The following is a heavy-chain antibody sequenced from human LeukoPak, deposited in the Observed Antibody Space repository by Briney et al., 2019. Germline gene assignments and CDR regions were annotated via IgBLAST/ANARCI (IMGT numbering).Heavy chain of an antibody. CDR3: ARHLREYCSSTSCYRAWFDP. CDR1: RGSFSGYY. V-gene: IGHV4-34*01. J-gene: IGHJ5*02. CDR2: INHSGST. Sequence: SETLSLTCAVYRGSFSGYYWRWIRQPPGKGLEWIGGINHSGSTNYNPSLKSQVTISVDTSKNQFSLKLSSVTAADTAVYYCARHLREYCSSTSCYRAWFDPWGQGTLVTVSS. D-gene: IGHD2-2*01.